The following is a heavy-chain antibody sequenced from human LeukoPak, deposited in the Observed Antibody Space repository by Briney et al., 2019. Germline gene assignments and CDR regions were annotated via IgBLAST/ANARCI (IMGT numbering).Heavy chain of an antibody. V-gene: IGHV1-69*05. D-gene: IGHD2-21*01. Sequence: SVKVSCKASGYTFTGYYMHWVRQAPGQGLEWMGGIIPIFGTANYAQKFQGRVTITTDESTSTAYMELSSLRSEDTAVYYCARSTYYAFDIWGQGTMVTVSS. CDR1: GYTFTGYY. CDR3: ARSTYYAFDI. CDR2: IIPIFGTA. J-gene: IGHJ3*02.